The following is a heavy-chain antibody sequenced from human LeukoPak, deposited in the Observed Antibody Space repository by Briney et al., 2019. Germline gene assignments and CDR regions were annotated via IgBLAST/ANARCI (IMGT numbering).Heavy chain of an antibody. J-gene: IGHJ4*02. D-gene: IGHD6-6*01. CDR1: GGSFSGYY. CDR2: IYYSGST. Sequence: KPSETLSLTCAVYGGSFSGYYWNWIRQPPGKGLEWIGYIYYSGSTYYNPSLKSRITISVDTSKNQFSLKLSSVTAADTAVYYCARAPYSSSSARHIDYWGQGTLITVSS. CDR3: ARAPYSSSSARHIDY. V-gene: IGHV4-30-4*01.